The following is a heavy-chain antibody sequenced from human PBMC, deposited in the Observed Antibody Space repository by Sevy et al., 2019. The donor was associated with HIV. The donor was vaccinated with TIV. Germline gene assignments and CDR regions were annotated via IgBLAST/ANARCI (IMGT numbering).Heavy chain of an antibody. CDR1: GFTFSSYW. CDR2: IKQDGSEK. D-gene: IGHD6-13*01. V-gene: IGHV3-7*03. J-gene: IGHJ2*01. CDR3: ARRDSDSSSWYIAWYFDL. Sequence: GGSLRLSCAASGFTFSSYWMSWDRQAPGKGLEWVANIKQDGSEKYYVDSVKGRFTISRDNAKNSLYLQMNSLRAEDTAVYYCARRDSDSSSWYIAWYFDLWGRGTLVTVSS.